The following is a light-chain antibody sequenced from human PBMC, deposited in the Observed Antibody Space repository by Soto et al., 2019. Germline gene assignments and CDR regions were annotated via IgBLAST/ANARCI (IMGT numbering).Light chain of an antibody. J-gene: IGLJ3*02. CDR1: RSNIGAGYD. CDR3: QSYASSMSGWV. CDR2: GNS. Sequence: QSVLTQPPSLSGAPVQRVTISCTGSRSNIGAGYDVHWYQQLPGTDPKLLIYGNSNRPSGFPDRLSGSKSGTSASLAITGLKAEDAADYYCQSYASSMSGWVFGGGTKLTV. V-gene: IGLV1-40*01.